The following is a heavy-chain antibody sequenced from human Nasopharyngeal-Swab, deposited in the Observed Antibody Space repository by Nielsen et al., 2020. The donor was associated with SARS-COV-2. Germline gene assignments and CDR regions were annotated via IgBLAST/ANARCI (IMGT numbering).Heavy chain of an antibody. Sequence: GESLKISCKGSGYSFTSYWTSWVRQMPGKGLEWMGRIDPSDSYTNYSPSFQGHVTISADKSISTAYLQWSSLKASDTAMYYCARLRASAFGNYYYGMDVWGQGTTVTVSS. CDR2: IDPSDSYT. J-gene: IGHJ6*02. CDR3: ARLRASAFGNYYYGMDV. D-gene: IGHD3-3*01. V-gene: IGHV5-10-1*01. CDR1: GYSFTSYW.